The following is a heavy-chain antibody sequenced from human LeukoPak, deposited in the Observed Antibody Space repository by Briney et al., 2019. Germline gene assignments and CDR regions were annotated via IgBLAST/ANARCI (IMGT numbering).Heavy chain of an antibody. CDR1: GVSISSYY. Sequence: SETLSLTCTVSGVSISSYYWSWIRQPPGKGLEWIGYIYTSGSTNHNPSLKSRVTISVDTSRNQFSLKLTSVTAADTAVYYCARWGLSGDYSYLDYWGQGTLVTVSS. J-gene: IGHJ4*02. D-gene: IGHD1-26*01. CDR3: ARWGLSGDYSYLDY. V-gene: IGHV4-4*09. CDR2: IYTSGST.